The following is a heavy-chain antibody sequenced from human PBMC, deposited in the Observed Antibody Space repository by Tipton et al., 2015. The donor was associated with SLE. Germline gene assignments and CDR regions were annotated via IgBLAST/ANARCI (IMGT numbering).Heavy chain of an antibody. V-gene: IGHV3-53*05. CDR3: SLGIAVADF. J-gene: IGHJ4*02. Sequence: SLRLSCAASGFNVSNNYMTWVRQAPGKGLEWVSIIYSGGLTYYANSVKGRFTISRDNSKNTVYLQMNRLRAEDTAAYYCSLGIAVADFWGQGTLVAVSS. CDR2: IYSGGLT. D-gene: IGHD6-13*01. CDR1: GFNVSNNY.